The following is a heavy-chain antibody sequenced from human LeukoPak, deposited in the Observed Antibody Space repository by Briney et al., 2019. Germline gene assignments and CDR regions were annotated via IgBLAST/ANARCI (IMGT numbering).Heavy chain of an antibody. Sequence: ASVKVSCKASGYTFTSYDINWVRQATGQGLEWMGWMNPNSGNTGYAQKLQGRVTMTRNTSISTAYMELSSLRSEDTAVYYCASGVVPAYSDSVTDAFDIWGQGTMVTVSS. CDR1: GYTFTSYD. D-gene: IGHD2-2*01. V-gene: IGHV1-8*01. CDR2: MNPNSGNT. J-gene: IGHJ3*02. CDR3: ASGVVPAYSDSVTDAFDI.